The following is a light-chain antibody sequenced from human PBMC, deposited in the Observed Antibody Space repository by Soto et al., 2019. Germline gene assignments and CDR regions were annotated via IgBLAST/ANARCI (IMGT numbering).Light chain of an antibody. CDR2: EVT. V-gene: IGLV2-23*02. Sequence: QSALTQPASVSGSPGQSITISCTGTSSDVGSYNLVSWYQQHPGKAPKLIIYEVTKRPSGVFSRFSGSKLGNTASLTISGLQADDEGDYFCCSYVGSSTLVYVFGTGTKVTVL. CDR3: CSYVGSSTLVYV. CDR1: SSDVGSYNL. J-gene: IGLJ1*01.